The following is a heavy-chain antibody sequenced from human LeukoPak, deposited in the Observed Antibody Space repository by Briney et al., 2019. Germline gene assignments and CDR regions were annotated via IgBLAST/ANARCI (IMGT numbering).Heavy chain of an antibody. Sequence: PGGSLRLSCAASGFTFSSYSMSWVRQAPGKGLEWVSSISTSGSYIYYADSVKGRFTISRDNAKNSLYLQMNGLRAEDTAVYYCARDSSSSPYSFDYWGQGTLVTVSS. CDR1: GFTFSSYS. CDR3: ARDSSSSPYSFDY. CDR2: ISTSGSYI. D-gene: IGHD6-6*01. V-gene: IGHV3-21*01. J-gene: IGHJ4*02.